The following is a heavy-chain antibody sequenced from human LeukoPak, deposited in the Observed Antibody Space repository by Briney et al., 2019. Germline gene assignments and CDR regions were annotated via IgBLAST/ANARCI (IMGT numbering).Heavy chain of an antibody. D-gene: IGHD6-13*01. CDR2: ISAYNGNT. J-gene: IGHJ4*02. CDR3: ARDRGKYSSSWPHFDY. V-gene: IGHV1-18*01. Sequence: ASVKVSCKASGYTFTSYGISWVRQAPGQGLEWMGWISAYNGNTNYAQKLQGRVTMTTDTSTSTAYMELRSLRSDDTAVYYCARDRGKYSSSWPHFDYWGQGTLVTVSS. CDR1: GYTFTSYG.